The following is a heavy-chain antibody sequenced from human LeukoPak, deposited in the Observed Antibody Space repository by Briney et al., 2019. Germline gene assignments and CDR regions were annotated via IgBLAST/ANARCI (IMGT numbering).Heavy chain of an antibody. Sequence: SETLSLTCTVSGGSISSYYWGWIRQPPGKGLEWIGSVYYRGSTYYNPSLKSRVTISVDTSKNQFSLRLSSVTAADTAVYYCAREGLRTNAFDIWGQGTMVTVSS. CDR2: VYYRGST. J-gene: IGHJ3*02. D-gene: IGHD4-17*01. V-gene: IGHV4-39*02. CDR1: GGSISSYY. CDR3: AREGLRTNAFDI.